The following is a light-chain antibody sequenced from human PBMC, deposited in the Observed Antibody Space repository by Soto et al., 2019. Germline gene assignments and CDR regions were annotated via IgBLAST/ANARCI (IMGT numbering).Light chain of an antibody. J-gene: IGLJ7*01. CDR2: EVD. CDR1: SSDVGGYEY. V-gene: IGLV2-8*01. Sequence: QSALTQPPSASGSPGQSVTISCTGTSSDVGGYEYVSWYQQHPGKAPKLMIYEVDKRPSGVPDRFSGSKSGNTASLTVSGLQTEDEAEYYCSSYAGYNYAVFGGCTQLTVL. CDR3: SSYAGYNYAV.